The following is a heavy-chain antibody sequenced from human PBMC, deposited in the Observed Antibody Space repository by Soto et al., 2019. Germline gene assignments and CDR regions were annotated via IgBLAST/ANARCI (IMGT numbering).Heavy chain of an antibody. J-gene: IGHJ6*03. CDR1: GYTFTSYG. Sequence: ASVKVSCKASGYTFTSYGISWVRQAPGQGLEWMGWISAYNGNTNYAQKLQGRVTMTTDTSTSTAYMELRSLRSDDTAVYYCARDCSSTSCYYYYYYYYMDVWSKGTTVTVS. V-gene: IGHV1-18*01. CDR2: ISAYNGNT. D-gene: IGHD2-2*01. CDR3: ARDCSSTSCYYYYYYYYMDV.